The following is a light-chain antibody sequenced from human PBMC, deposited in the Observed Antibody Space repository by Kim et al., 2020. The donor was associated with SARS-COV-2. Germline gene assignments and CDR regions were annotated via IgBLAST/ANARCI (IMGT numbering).Light chain of an antibody. Sequence: EIVLTQSPGTLSLSPGERATLSCRASQSVSSTYLAWYQQKPGQAPRLLIYGASSRATGIPDRFSGSVSGTDFTLTITRLEPEDFAVYYCQQYGSSPYIFGQGTKLEI. CDR2: GAS. CDR1: QSVSSTY. J-gene: IGKJ2*01. V-gene: IGKV3-20*01. CDR3: QQYGSSPYI.